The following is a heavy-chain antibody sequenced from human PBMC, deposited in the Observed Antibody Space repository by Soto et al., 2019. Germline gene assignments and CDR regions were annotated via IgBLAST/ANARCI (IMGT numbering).Heavy chain of an antibody. CDR2: ISSSGSTI. CDR3: ARVSLGVHDY. CDR1: RFTFSSYE. Sequence: EVQLVESGGGLVQPGGSLRLSCAASRFTFSSYEMNWVRQAPGKGLEWVSYISSSGSTIYYADSVKGRFTISRDNAKNSLYLQMNSLRAEDTAVYYCARVSLGVHDYWGQGTLVTVSS. V-gene: IGHV3-48*03. D-gene: IGHD3-10*01. J-gene: IGHJ4*02.